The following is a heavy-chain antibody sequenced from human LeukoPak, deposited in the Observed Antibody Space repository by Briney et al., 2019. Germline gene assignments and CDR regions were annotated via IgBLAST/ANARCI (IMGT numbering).Heavy chain of an antibody. CDR2: SYFTGRT. Sequence: SETLSLTCTVSGASINSNEYYWSWVRQPAGKGLEWIGRSYFTGRTNYNPPLKTRVTISVDTSKNHFSLQLSSVTAADTAVYHCARVNRYSGAFFIWGQGTLVIVSS. D-gene: IGHD5-12*01. CDR1: GASINSNEYY. CDR3: ARVNRYSGAFFI. J-gene: IGHJ4*02. V-gene: IGHV4-61*02.